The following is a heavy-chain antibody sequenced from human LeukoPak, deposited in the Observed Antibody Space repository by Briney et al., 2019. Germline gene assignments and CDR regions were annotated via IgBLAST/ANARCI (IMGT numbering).Heavy chain of an antibody. Sequence: SEPLSLTCALYVGSFSGYYWSWIRQPPGKGLEWIGEINHSGNPIHNPSLKSRVTISVDTSKNQFSLKLSSVTAADTAVYYCARGVVVVPAAKMGYYYMYVWGKGTTVTVSS. D-gene: IGHD2-2*01. V-gene: IGHV4-34*01. CDR1: VGSFSGYY. J-gene: IGHJ6*03. CDR2: INHSGNP. CDR3: ARGVVVVPAAKMGYYYMYV.